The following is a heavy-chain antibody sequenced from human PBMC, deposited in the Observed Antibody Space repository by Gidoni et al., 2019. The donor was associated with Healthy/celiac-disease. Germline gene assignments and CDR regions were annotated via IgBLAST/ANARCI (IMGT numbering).Heavy chain of an antibody. CDR2: IKQDGSEK. D-gene: IGHD3-10*01. V-gene: IGHV3-7*03. CDR3: ARGLRGSGSYFGY. CDR1: GFTFSSYW. Sequence: EVQLVESGGGLGQPGGSLRPSCAASGFTFSSYWMSWVRQAPGRGLEWVANIKQDGSEKYYVDSVKGRFTISRDNAKNSLYLQMNSLRAEDTAVYYCARGLRGSGSYFGYWGQGTLVTVSS. J-gene: IGHJ4*02.